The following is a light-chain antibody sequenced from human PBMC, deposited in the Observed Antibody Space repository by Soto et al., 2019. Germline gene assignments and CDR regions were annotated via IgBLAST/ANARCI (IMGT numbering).Light chain of an antibody. Sequence: QSALTQPASVSGSPGQSITISCSGASSDVGGFDHVSWYQHHPGRAPKLIIYDVSSRPSGVSNRFSGSKSGNTASLTISGLQAEDEAYYYCNSYTSSSTLVLFGGGTKLTVL. CDR1: SSDVGGFDH. V-gene: IGLV2-14*01. J-gene: IGLJ2*01. CDR2: DVS. CDR3: NSYTSSSTLVL.